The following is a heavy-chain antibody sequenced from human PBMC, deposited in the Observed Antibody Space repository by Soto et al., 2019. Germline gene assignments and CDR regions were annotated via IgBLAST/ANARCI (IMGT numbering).Heavy chain of an antibody. CDR2: INHSGST. D-gene: IGHD4-4*01. J-gene: IGHJ6*02. CDR1: GGSFSGYY. V-gene: IGHV4-34*01. Sequence: PSETLSLTCAVYGGSFSGYYWSWIRQPPGKGLEWIGEINHSGSTNYNPSLKSRVTISVDTSKNQFSLKLSSVTAADTAVYYCARGHLTRYSNYYSNYQYYGMDVWGQGTTVTVSS. CDR3: ARGHLTRYSNYYSNYQYYGMDV.